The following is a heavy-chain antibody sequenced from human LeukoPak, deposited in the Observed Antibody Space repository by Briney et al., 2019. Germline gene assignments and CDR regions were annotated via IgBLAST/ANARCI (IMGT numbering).Heavy chain of an antibody. CDR1: GFTLSSYA. Sequence: GGSLRLSCAASGFTLSSYAMSWVRQAPGKGLEWVTTILGSGRSTYYADSVKGRFTVSRDNSKNTLYLQMNSLTAEDTALYYCAKFRGPSSGWFFDYWGQGTLVTVSS. V-gene: IGHV3-23*01. J-gene: IGHJ4*02. CDR3: AKFRGPSSGWFFDY. D-gene: IGHD6-19*01. CDR2: ILGSGRST.